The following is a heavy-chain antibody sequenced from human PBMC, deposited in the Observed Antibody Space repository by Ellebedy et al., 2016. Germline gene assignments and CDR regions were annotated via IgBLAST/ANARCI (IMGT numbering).Heavy chain of an antibody. D-gene: IGHD3-22*01. V-gene: IGHV3-74*01. CDR1: EFIFSNYW. Sequence: GGSLRLSXAASEFIFSNYWMHWVRQAPGKGLVWVSRINSDGTSTSYADSVKGRFTISRDNAKNTLYLQMNSLRAEDTAVYYYARAALYYYDSSGSGYWGLGTLVTVSS. J-gene: IGHJ4*02. CDR2: INSDGTST. CDR3: ARAALYYYDSSGSGY.